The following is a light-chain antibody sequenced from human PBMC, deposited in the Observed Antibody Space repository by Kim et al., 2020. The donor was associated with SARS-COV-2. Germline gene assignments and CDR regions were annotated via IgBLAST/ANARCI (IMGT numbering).Light chain of an antibody. V-gene: IGKV3-20*01. Sequence: EIVLTQSPGTLSLSPGERATLSCRASQSVSSSYLAWYQQKPGQPPRLLIYGASSRATGIPDRFSGSGSGTDFTLTISRLEPEDFAVYYCQQYHLSRTFGQGTKVDIK. J-gene: IGKJ1*01. CDR3: QQYHLSRT. CDR2: GAS. CDR1: QSVSSSY.